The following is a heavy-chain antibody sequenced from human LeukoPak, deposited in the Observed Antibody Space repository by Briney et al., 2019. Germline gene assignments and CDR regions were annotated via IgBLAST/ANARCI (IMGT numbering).Heavy chain of an antibody. Sequence: PGGSLRLSCVASGFTFSSYWMSWVRQAPGKGLEWVANIKQDGSEKYYVDSVKGRFTISRDNAKNSLYLQMNSLRAEDTAMYYCAREDGAAAGRRFDYWGQGTLVAVSS. D-gene: IGHD6-13*01. CDR3: AREDGAAAGRRFDY. CDR1: GFTFSSYW. V-gene: IGHV3-7*01. CDR2: IKQDGSEK. J-gene: IGHJ4*02.